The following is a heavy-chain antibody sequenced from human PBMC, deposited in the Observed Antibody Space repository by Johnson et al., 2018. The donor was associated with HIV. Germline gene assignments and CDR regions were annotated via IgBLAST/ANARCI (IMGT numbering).Heavy chain of an antibody. Sequence: QVQLVESGGGVVQPGRSLRLSCAASGFTFSNYAMHWVRQAPGKGLEWVAVISYDGSNKYYADSVKGRFTISRDNAKNTLYLQMNSLRAEDTAVYYCARDGAADNAFDIWGQGTMVTVSS. CDR1: GFTFSNYA. V-gene: IGHV3-30*04. CDR3: ARDGAADNAFDI. J-gene: IGHJ3*02. CDR2: ISYDGSNK. D-gene: IGHD3-16*01.